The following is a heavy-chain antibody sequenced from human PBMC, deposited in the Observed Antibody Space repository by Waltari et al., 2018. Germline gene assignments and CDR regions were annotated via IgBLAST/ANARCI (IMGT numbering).Heavy chain of an antibody. CDR1: GGPFRSYA. V-gene: IGHV1-69*10. CDR2: IIPILGIA. Sequence: QVQLVQSGAEVKKPGSSVKVSCQASGGPFRSYAISWVPQAPGQGLEWMGGIIPILGIANYAQKFQGRVTITADKYTSTAYMELSSLRSEDTAVYYCARVERYNWNADYWGQGTLVTVSS. J-gene: IGHJ4*02. D-gene: IGHD1-1*01. CDR3: ARVERYNWNADY.